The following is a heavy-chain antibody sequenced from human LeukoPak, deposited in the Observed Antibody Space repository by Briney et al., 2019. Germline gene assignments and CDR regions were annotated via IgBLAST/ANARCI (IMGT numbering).Heavy chain of an antibody. D-gene: IGHD6-13*01. CDR3: ARGSSWYFDY. CDR2: IYYSGST. Sequence: SETLSLTCTVSGGSISSSSYYWSWIRQPPGKGLEWIGYIYYSGSTNYNPSLKSRVTISVDTSKNQFSLKLSSVTAADTAVYYCARGSSWYFDYWGQGTLVTVSS. V-gene: IGHV4-61*05. CDR1: GGSISSSSYY. J-gene: IGHJ4*02.